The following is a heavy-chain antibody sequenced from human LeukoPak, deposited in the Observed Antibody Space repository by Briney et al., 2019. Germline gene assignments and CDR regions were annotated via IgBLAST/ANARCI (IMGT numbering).Heavy chain of an antibody. CDR2: IDPANGAT. Sequence: GASVKVSCKTSGYTFTDFSIHWVRQAPGQGLEWMGCIDPANGATRYAQKLQGRVTITRDTSSTTAYMDLRSLRSDDTAVYYCSRIPKLAPTGDFDYWGQGTLVTVSS. V-gene: IGHV1-2*02. CDR1: GYTFTDFS. CDR3: SRIPKLAPTGDFDY. D-gene: IGHD1-1*01. J-gene: IGHJ4*02.